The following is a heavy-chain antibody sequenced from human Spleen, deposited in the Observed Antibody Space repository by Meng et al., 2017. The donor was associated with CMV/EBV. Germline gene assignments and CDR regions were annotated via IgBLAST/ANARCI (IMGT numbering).Heavy chain of an antibody. CDR2: IYYSGGT. V-gene: IGHV4-39*07. D-gene: IGHD3-3*01. Sequence: GSLRLSCTVSGDSISSTKYYWGWTRQPPGKGLEWIGSIYYSGGTYYNPSLKSRVSISVDTSKNQFSLKLSSVTAADTAVYYCARDQYFDFWSGFYPWGQGTLVTVSS. CDR3: ARDQYFDFWSGFYP. CDR1: GDSISSTKYY. J-gene: IGHJ5*02.